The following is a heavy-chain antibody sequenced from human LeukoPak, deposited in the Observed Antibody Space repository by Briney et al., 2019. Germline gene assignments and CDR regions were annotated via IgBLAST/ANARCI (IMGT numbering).Heavy chain of an antibody. CDR2: TYYRSKWYN. V-gene: IGHV6-1*01. D-gene: IGHD6-19*01. J-gene: IGHJ3*02. CDR3: AKSSGWYGAFDI. Sequence: SQTLSLTCAISGDSVSSNSPAWHWIRQSPSRGLEWLGRTYYRSKWYNDYAVSVKSRITINPDTSKNQFSLQLNSVTPEDTAVYYCAKSSGWYGAFDIWGQGTMVTVSS. CDR1: GDSVSSNSPA.